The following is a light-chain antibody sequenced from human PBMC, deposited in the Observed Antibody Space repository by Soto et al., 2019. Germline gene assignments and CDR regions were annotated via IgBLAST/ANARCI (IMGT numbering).Light chain of an antibody. J-gene: IGKJ5*01. V-gene: IGKV4-1*01. CDR3: QQRLHWPIT. CDR2: WAS. Sequence: DIVMTQSPDSLAVSLGERATINCKSSQSVLFSSNNKNYLAWYQQKPGQPPNLLISWASTRDSGVPDRFSGSGSGTEFTLTISSLQAEDVAVYYCQQRLHWPITFGQGTRLEIK. CDR1: QSVLFSSNNKNY.